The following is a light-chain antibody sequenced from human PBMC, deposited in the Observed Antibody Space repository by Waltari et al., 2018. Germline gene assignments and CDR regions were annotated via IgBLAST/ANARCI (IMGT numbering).Light chain of an antibody. Sequence: SYELTQPPSVSVALGQTATIPCGGNNIGKKTVHWYQQKAGQAPVLVIYRDSNRPSGIPERFSGSNSRTAATLTISRVQADDAADYYCQVWDSSWVFGGGSKLTVL. J-gene: IGLJ3*02. V-gene: IGLV3-9*01. CDR2: RDS. CDR1: NIGKKT. CDR3: QVWDSSWV.